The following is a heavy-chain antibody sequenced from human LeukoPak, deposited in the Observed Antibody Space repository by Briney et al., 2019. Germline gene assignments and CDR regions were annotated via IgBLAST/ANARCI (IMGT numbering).Heavy chain of an antibody. D-gene: IGHD1-14*01. CDR1: DGSISSNSYY. J-gene: IGHJ5*02. Sequence: SETLSPTCTVSDGSISSNSYYWGWIRQRPGKGLEWIGSISYSGRTYYNPSLESRVTISVDASKNQFSLELNSVTAADTAVYYCARDQQYHRPAGWFDPWGQGTLVTVSS. CDR2: ISYSGRT. CDR3: ARDQQYHRPAGWFDP. V-gene: IGHV4-39*01.